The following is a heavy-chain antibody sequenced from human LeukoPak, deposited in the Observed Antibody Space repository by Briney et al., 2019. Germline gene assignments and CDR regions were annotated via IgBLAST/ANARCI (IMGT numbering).Heavy chain of an antibody. CDR3: ARDGGYDSGYYYYYYDMDV. J-gene: IGHJ6*02. Sequence: ASVKVSCKASGYTFTGYYMHWVRQAPGQGLEWMGWINPNSGGTNYAQKFQGRVTMTRDTSISTAYMELSRLRSDDTAVYYCARDGGYDSGYYYYYYDMDVWGQGTTVTVSS. V-gene: IGHV1-2*02. CDR1: GYTFTGYY. CDR2: INPNSGGT. D-gene: IGHD5-12*01.